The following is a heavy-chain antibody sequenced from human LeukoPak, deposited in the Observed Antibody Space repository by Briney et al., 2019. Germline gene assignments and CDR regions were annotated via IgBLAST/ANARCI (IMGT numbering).Heavy chain of an antibody. D-gene: IGHD3-3*01. J-gene: IGHJ6*03. CDR1: GCTFSSYA. CDR2: IIPNIGNA. CDR3: ARGDELIYDFWSGFGYQYYMDV. V-gene: IGHV1-69*10. Sequence: SVKVSCKASGCTFSSYAISWVRQAPGQGLEWMGGIIPNIGNANYAQKFQGRVTITTDTSTSTAYMELSSLRSDDTAVYYCARGDELIYDFWSGFGYQYYMDVWGKGTTVTVSS.